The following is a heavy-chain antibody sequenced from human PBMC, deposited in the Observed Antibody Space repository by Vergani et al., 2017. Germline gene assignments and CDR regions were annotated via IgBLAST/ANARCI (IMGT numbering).Heavy chain of an antibody. V-gene: IGHV3-48*03. D-gene: IGHD5-24*01. CDR1: GFTFSSYE. CDR2: ISSSGSTI. CDR3: ARDAPVEMATIYNAFDI. J-gene: IGHJ3*02. Sequence: EVQLVESGGGLVQPGGSLRLSCAASGFTFSSYEMNWVRQAPGKGLEWVSYISSSGSTIYYADSVKGRFTISRDNAKNSLYLQMNSLRAEDTAVYYCARDAPVEMATIYNAFDIWGQGTMVTVSS.